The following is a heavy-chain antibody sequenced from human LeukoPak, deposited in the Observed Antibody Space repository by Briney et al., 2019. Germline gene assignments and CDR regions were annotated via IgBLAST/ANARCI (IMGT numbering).Heavy chain of an antibody. Sequence: GGSLRLSCAASGFTFDDYAMHWVRQAPGKGPEWVSLISGDGGSTYYADSVKGRFTISRDNSKNSLYLQMNSLRTEDTALYYCAKDISYVYYGSGSVAHWGQGTLVTVSS. CDR3: AKDISYVYYGSGSVAH. CDR2: ISGDGGST. D-gene: IGHD3-10*01. CDR1: GFTFDDYA. V-gene: IGHV3-43*02. J-gene: IGHJ4*02.